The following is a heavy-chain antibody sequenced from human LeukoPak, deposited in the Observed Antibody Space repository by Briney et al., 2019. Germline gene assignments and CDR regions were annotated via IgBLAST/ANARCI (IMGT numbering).Heavy chain of an antibody. Sequence: GRSLRLSCAASGFTFSSYGMHWVRQAPGKGLEWVAVISYDGSNKYYADSVKGRFTISRDNSKNTLYLQMNSLRAEDTAVYYCAKDRYDYWGQGTLVTVSS. CDR3: AKDRYDY. J-gene: IGHJ4*02. CDR1: GFTFSSYG. CDR2: ISYDGSNK. V-gene: IGHV3-30*18.